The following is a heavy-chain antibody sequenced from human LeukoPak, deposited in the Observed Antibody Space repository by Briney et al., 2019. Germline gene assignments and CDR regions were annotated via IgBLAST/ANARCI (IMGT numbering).Heavy chain of an antibody. Sequence: SVKVSCKASGGTFSSYAISWVRQAPGQGLEWMGGIIPIFGTANSAQKFQGRVTITADESTSTAYMELSSLRSEDTAVYSCARDRNGPAMVRGYFDYWGQGTLVTVSS. CDR3: ARDRNGPAMVRGYFDY. D-gene: IGHD5-18*01. CDR2: IIPIFGTA. CDR1: GGTFSSYA. V-gene: IGHV1-69*01. J-gene: IGHJ4*02.